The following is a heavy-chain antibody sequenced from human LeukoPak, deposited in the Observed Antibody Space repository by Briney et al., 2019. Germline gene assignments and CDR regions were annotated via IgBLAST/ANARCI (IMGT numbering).Heavy chain of an antibody. CDR1: GGSISRHH. V-gene: IGHV4-59*11. J-gene: IGHJ4*02. Sequence: SETLSLTCSVSGGSISRHHWNWIRQAPGKGLEWVGFLHHTGSTDYNPSLKNRVAISGDTSKNQVSLILISVTAADTAVYYCARGVTTHYSLFESDGLFVGPLDSWGQGTLVTVSS. D-gene: IGHD4-17*01. CDR3: ARGVTTHYSLFESDGLFVGPLDS. CDR2: LHHTGST.